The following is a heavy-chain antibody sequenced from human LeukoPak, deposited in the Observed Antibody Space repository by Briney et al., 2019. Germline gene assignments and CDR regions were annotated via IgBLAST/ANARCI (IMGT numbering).Heavy chain of an antibody. Sequence: GGSLRLSCAASGFTFSSYSMNWVRQAPGKGLEWVSSISSSSSYIYYADSVKGRFTISRDNAKNSLYLQMNSLRAEDTAVYCCAREYYDILTGYSDFDYWGQGTLVTVSS. J-gene: IGHJ4*02. CDR1: GFTFSSYS. CDR2: ISSSSSYI. V-gene: IGHV3-21*01. CDR3: AREYYDILTGYSDFDY. D-gene: IGHD3-9*01.